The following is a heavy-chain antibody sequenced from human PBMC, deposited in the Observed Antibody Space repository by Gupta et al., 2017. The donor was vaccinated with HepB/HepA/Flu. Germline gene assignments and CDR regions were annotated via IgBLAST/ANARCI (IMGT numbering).Heavy chain of an antibody. Sequence: QVQLVQSGAEVKNPGASVQVSFKASGYSFTGYSMHWVRQAPGQGLEWMGWSNPSSGSTNYAQKFQGWVTKTRDTSISTAYMELSRLRSDDTAVYYCARERSYGFDYWGQGTLVTVSS. CDR3: ARERSYGFDY. CDR2: SNPSSGST. D-gene: IGHD1-26*01. J-gene: IGHJ4*02. CDR1: GYSFTGYS. V-gene: IGHV1-2*04.